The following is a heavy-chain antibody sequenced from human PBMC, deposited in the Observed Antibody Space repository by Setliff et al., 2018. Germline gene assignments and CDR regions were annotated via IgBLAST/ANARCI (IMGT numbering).Heavy chain of an antibody. CDR2: MNPNNGNT. J-gene: IGHJ4*02. V-gene: IGHV1-8*02. CDR1: GYTFINYE. D-gene: IGHD1-26*01. CDR3: ARDRGGGSYCPDY. Sequence: ASVKVSCKASGYTFINYEINWVRQATGQGLEWMGGMNPNNGNTGYAQKFQGRVTMTRNTSISTAYMELSSLRSEDTAVYYCARDRGGGSYCPDYWGQGTLVTVS.